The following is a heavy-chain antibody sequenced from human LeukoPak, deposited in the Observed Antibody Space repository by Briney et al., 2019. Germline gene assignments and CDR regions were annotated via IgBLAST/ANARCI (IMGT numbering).Heavy chain of an antibody. Sequence: ASVKVSCKASGYTFTSYYMHWVRQAPGEGLEWMGIINPTGGSTSYAQKFQGRVTMTRDTSTSTVYMELRSLRSEDTAVYYCARDHYHKIHSVMVTAPDYWGQGTLVIVSS. J-gene: IGHJ4*02. CDR2: INPTGGST. CDR3: ARDHYHKIHSVMVTAPDY. D-gene: IGHD2-21*02. V-gene: IGHV1-46*01. CDR1: GYTFTSYY.